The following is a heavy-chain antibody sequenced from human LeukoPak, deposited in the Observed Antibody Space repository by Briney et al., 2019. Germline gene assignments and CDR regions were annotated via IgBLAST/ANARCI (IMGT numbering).Heavy chain of an antibody. J-gene: IGHJ4*02. Sequence: PGGSLRLSCAASGISFSSNAMHWVREAPGKGLEWVAVISYHGNTIQSADSVKGRFTISRDNAKNSLYLQMNSLRDEDTALYYCARGGGSGWFFDYWGQGTLVTVSS. CDR1: GISFSSNA. V-gene: IGHV3-30-3*01. D-gene: IGHD6-19*01. CDR3: ARGGGSGWFFDY. CDR2: ISYHGNTI.